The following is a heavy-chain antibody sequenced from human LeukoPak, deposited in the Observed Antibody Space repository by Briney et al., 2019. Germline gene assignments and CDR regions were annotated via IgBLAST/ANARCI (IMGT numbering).Heavy chain of an antibody. CDR2: ISGSGGRT. D-gene: IGHD5/OR15-5a*01. Sequence: PGGSLRLSCAASGFTFSSDALSWVRQAPGKGLEWVSFISGSGGRTDYADSVKGRFTISRDNSKNTLYLQMNSLKAEDTAVYYCAKHVRTSVCFFDFWGQGTLVTVSS. CDR1: GFTFSSDA. CDR3: AKHVRTSVCFFDF. V-gene: IGHV3-23*01. J-gene: IGHJ4*02.